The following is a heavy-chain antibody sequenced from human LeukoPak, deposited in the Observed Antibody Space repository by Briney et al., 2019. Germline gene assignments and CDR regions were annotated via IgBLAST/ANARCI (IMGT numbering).Heavy chain of an antibody. V-gene: IGHV4-39*07. CDR3: ARVQSRLSWFDP. CDR2: IYYSGSK. Sequence: SETLSLTCTVSGGSISSTSYYWGWIRQPPGKGLEWIGNIYYSGSKYYNPSLKSRVTISVDTSKNQFSLRLGSVTAADTAVYYCARVQSRLSWFDPWGQGTLVTVSS. J-gene: IGHJ5*02. CDR1: GGSISSTSYY.